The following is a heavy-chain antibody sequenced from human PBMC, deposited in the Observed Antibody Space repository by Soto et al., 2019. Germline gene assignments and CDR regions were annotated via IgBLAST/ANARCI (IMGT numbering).Heavy chain of an antibody. V-gene: IGHV1-18*01. D-gene: IGHD3-10*01. J-gene: IGHJ6*02. Sequence: QVQLVQSGAEVKEPGASVKVSCKASGYTFTTFGITWVRQSPGQGLEWMGWIAPYNGVTNYARSFQDRFTMTTDTSTRTVYMELGRLGYDDTPVYYCSAGITLVRGVMSYGMDVWGQGTTVTVSS. CDR2: IAPYNGVT. CDR1: GYTFTTFG. CDR3: SAGITLVRGVMSYGMDV.